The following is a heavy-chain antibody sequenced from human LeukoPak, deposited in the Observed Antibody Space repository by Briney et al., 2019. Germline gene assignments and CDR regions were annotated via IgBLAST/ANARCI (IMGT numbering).Heavy chain of an antibody. J-gene: IGHJ4*02. D-gene: IGHD3-10*01. CDR3: ARLGGLLLPYYFDY. CDR1: GYSFTSYW. V-gene: IGHV5-51*01. CDR2: IYPGDSDT. Sequence: HGESLKISCKGSGYSFTSYWIGWVRQMPGKGLEGMGVIYPGDSDTRYSPSFQGQVSISADKSISTAYLQWSSLKASDTAMYYCARLGGLLLPYYFDYWGQGTLVTVSS.